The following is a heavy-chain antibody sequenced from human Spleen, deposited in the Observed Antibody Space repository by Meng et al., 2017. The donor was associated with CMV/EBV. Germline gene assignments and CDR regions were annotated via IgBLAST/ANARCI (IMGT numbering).Heavy chain of an antibody. J-gene: IGHJ6*02. CDR2: IYSGGST. V-gene: IGHV3-53*01. CDR3: HGRNSITIFGVVITPTHYYGMDV. Sequence: LSLTCAASGFTVSSNYMSWVRQAPGKGLEWVSVIYSGGSTYYADSVKGRFTISRDNSKNTLYLQMNSLRAEDTAVYYCHGRNSITIFGVVITPTHYYGMDVWGQGTTVTVSS. CDR1: GFTVSSNY. D-gene: IGHD3-3*01.